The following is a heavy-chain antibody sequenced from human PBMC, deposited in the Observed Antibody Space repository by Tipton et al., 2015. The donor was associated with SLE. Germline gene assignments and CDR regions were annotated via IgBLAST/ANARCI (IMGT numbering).Heavy chain of an antibody. V-gene: IGHV4-39*07. J-gene: IGHJ4*02. D-gene: IGHD6-6*01. CDR2: IYYSGST. CDR3: AREGRREQLALDY. CDR1: GGPISSSSYY. Sequence: TLSLTCTVSGGPISSSSYYWCWIRQPPGKGLEWIGSIYYSGSTYYNPSLKSRVTISVDTSKKQFSLKLRSVTAANTAVYYCAREGRREQLALDYWDQGTLVTVSS.